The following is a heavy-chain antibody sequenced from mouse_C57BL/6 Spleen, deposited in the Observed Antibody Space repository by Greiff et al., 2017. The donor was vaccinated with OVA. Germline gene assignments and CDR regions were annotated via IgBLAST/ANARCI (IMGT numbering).Heavy chain of an antibody. CDR3: ARTFYGNFDY. V-gene: IGHV1-22*01. CDR2: INPNNGGT. J-gene: IGHJ2*01. D-gene: IGHD2-10*01. CDR1: GYTFTDYN. Sequence: EVKLQQSGPELVKPGASVKMSCKASGYTFTDYNMHWVKQSHGKSLEWIGYINPNNGGTSYNQKFKGKATLTVNKSSSTAYMERRSLTSEDSAVYYCARTFYGNFDYWGQGTTLTVSS.